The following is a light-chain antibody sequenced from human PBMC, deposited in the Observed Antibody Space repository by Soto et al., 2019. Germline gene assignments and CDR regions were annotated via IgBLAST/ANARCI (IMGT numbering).Light chain of an antibody. J-gene: IGLJ2*01. CDR2: RNS. CDR1: SSNIGAGYD. CDR3: QSFDSSLGGWGYAV. Sequence: QSVLTQPPSVSGAPGQRVTISCTGSSSNIGAGYDVHWYQQLPGTAPKLLISRNSNRPSGVPDRFSGSKSGTSASLAITGLQAEDEADYYCQSFDSSLGGWGYAVFGGGTKLTVL. V-gene: IGLV1-40*01.